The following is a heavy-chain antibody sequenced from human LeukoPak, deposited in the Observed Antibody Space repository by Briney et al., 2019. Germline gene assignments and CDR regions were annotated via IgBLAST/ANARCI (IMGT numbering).Heavy chain of an antibody. J-gene: IGHJ4*02. D-gene: IGHD6-19*01. V-gene: IGHV3-33*06. CDR3: AKELLQMAVAGQCDY. Sequence: PGRSLRLSCAASGFTFSSYGMHWVRQAPGKGLEWVAVIWYDGSNKYYADSVKGRFTISRDNSKNTLYLQMNSLRAEDTAVYYCAKELLQMAVAGQCDYWGQGTLVTVSS. CDR1: GFTFSSYG. CDR2: IWYDGSNK.